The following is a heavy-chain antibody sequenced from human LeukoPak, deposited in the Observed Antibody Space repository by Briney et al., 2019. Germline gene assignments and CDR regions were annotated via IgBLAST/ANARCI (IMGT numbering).Heavy chain of an antibody. J-gene: IGHJ4*02. Sequence: PGGSLRLSCAVSGFIFSSYEMNWVRQAPGKGLEWVSYISSSGSTVYYADSVKGRFTISRDNAKNSLFLQMNSLRAEDTAVYYCARLGVTRPGYWGQGTLVTAYS. CDR3: ARLGVTRPGY. CDR2: ISSSGSTV. CDR1: GFIFSSYE. D-gene: IGHD3-3*01. V-gene: IGHV3-48*03.